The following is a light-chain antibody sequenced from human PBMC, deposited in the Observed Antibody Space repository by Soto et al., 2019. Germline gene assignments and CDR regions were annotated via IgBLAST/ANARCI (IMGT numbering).Light chain of an antibody. CDR1: RSDVGGYNY. CDR2: DVS. CDR3: SSYTSSSTSLVV. Sequence: QSVLTQPASVSGSPGQSITISCTGTRSDVGGYNYVSWYQQHPGKAPKLMIYDVSNRPSGVSNRFSGSKSGNTASLTISGLQAKDEADYYCSSYTSSSTSLVVFGGGTKVTVL. V-gene: IGLV2-14*01. J-gene: IGLJ2*01.